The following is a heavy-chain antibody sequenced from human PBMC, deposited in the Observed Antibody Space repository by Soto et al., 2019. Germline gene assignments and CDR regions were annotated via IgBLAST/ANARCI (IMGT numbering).Heavy chain of an antibody. V-gene: IGHV3-73*01. D-gene: IGHD3-22*01. Sequence: LRLSCAASGFTFSGSAMHWVRQASGKGLEWVGRIRSKANSYATAYAASVKGRFTISRDDSKNTAYLQMNSLKTEDTAVYYCTRQGYYYDSSGYFSWFDPWGQGTLVTVS. J-gene: IGHJ5*02. CDR2: IRSKANSYAT. CDR1: GFTFSGSA. CDR3: TRQGYYYDSSGYFSWFDP.